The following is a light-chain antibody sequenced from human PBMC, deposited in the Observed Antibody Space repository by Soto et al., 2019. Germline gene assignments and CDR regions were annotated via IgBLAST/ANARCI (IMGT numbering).Light chain of an antibody. Sequence: QSVLSPPPSASGSPGQRVTISCSGSSSNIGSNTVSWYQQFPGTAPKLLIYFNIQRPSGVPDRFSGSKSGTSASLAISGLQSEDEAEYYCAAWDDSLNGYVFGTGTKVNVL. CDR3: AAWDDSLNGYV. V-gene: IGLV1-44*01. CDR1: SSNIGSNT. J-gene: IGLJ1*01. CDR2: FNI.